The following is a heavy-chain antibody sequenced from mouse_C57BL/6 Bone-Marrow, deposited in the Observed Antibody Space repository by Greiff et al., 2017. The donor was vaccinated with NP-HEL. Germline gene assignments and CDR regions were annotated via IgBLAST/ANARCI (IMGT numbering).Heavy chain of an antibody. CDR1: GFTFTDYY. Sequence: EVKLMESGGGLVQPGGSLSLSCAASGFTFTDYYMSWVRQPPGKALEWLGFIRNKANGYTTEYSASVKGRFTISRDNSQSILYLQMNALRAEDSATYYCARSFPPGTSYAMDYWGQGTSVTVSS. CDR2: IRNKANGYTT. CDR3: ARSFPPGTSYAMDY. D-gene: IGHD3-3*01. J-gene: IGHJ4*01. V-gene: IGHV7-3*01.